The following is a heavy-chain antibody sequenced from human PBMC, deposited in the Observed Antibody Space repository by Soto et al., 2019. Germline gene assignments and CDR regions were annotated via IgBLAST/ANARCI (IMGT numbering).Heavy chain of an antibody. CDR2: IWHEGMNK. Sequence: QVQLVESGGGVVQPERSLTLSCAASGFTFSSYGMHWVRQAPGKGLEVVAVIWHEGMNKYYADSVRGRFTISRDNSKNTLYLQMNSLRAEDTAVYYCARDRGSDDPIDYWGQGTLVTVSS. J-gene: IGHJ4*02. CDR1: GFTFSSYG. V-gene: IGHV3-33*01. D-gene: IGHD3-10*01. CDR3: ARDRGSDDPIDY.